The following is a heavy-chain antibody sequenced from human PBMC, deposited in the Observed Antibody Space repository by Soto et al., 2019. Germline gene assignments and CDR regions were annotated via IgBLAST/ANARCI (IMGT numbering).Heavy chain of an antibody. J-gene: IGHJ6*04. Sequence: QVQLVQSGAEVKKPGSSVKVSCKASGGTFSSYAISWVRQAPGQGLEWMGGIIPIFGTANYAQKFQGRVTITADESTSTAYKELRSLRSEDTAVYYCASSRIAKTPHYYCMAVWGKGTTVTVSS. CDR2: IIPIFGTA. CDR3: ASSRIAKTPHYYCMAV. CDR1: GGTFSSYA. D-gene: IGHD2-15*01. V-gene: IGHV1-69*12.